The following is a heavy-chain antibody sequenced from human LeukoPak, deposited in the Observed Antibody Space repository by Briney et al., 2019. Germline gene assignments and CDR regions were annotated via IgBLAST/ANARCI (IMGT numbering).Heavy chain of an antibody. CDR1: GYNFIGYY. V-gene: IGHV1-2*02. CDR2: INPNSGDT. D-gene: IGHD4/OR15-4a*01. J-gene: IGHJ5*02. Sequence: ASVKVSCKASGYNFIGYYMHWVRQAPGQGLEWMGWINPNSGDTNYAQKFQGRVTMTRDTSISTLYMELTRLRSDDTALYYCARDRGYGGNSDGGNWFDPWGQGTLVTVSS. CDR3: ARDRGYGGNSDGGNWFDP.